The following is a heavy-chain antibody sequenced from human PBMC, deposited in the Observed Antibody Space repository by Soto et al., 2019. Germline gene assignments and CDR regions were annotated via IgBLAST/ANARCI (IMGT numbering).Heavy chain of an antibody. J-gene: IGHJ4*02. CDR3: ASQEEGVADTDMVDY. V-gene: IGHV1-69*01. CDR1: GGTFSSYA. CDR2: IIPIFGTA. Sequence: QVQLVQSGAEVKKPGSSVKVSCKASGGTFSSYAISWVRPAPGHGLEWMGGIIPIFGTANYAQKFQGRVTISADESTSTAYMELSSLRSEDTAVYYCASQEEGVADTDMVDYWGQGTLVTVSS. D-gene: IGHD5-18*01.